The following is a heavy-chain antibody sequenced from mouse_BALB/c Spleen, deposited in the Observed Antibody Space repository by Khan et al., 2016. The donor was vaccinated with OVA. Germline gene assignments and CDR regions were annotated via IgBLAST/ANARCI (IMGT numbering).Heavy chain of an antibody. J-gene: IGHJ2*01. CDR2: IWAGGST. D-gene: IGHD3-1*01. Sequence: VQLQQSGPGLVVPSQSLSITCTVSGFSLTSYGVHWVRQPPGKGLEWLGVIWAGGSTNYNSALMSRLSISKDNSKSQVFLKMNSLQTDDTAMYYCARLGDIWGQGTTLTVSS. CDR3: ARLGDI. CDR1: GFSLTSYG. V-gene: IGHV2-9*02.